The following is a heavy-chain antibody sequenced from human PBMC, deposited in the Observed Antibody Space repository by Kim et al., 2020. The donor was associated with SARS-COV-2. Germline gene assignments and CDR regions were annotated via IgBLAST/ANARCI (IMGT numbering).Heavy chain of an antibody. CDR3: ATTGGYCSSTSCPFDY. CDR1: GGSISSGGYS. CDR2: IYHSGST. D-gene: IGHD2-2*01. V-gene: IGHV4-30-2*01. Sequence: SETLSLTCAVSGGSISSGGYSWSWIRQPPGKGLEWIGYIYHSGSTYYNPSLKSRVTISVDRSKNQFSLKLSSVTAADTAVYYCATTGGYCSSTSCPFDYWGQGILVTVSS. J-gene: IGHJ4*02.